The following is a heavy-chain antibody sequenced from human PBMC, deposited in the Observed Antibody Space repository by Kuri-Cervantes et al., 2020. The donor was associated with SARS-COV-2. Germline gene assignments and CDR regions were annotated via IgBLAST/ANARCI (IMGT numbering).Heavy chain of an antibody. J-gene: IGHJ6*03. V-gene: IGHV4-38-2*01. D-gene: IGHD6-6*01. Sequence: SETLSLTCAVSGYSISSGYCWGWIRQPPGKGLEWIGSIYHSGSTYYNPSLKSRVTISVDTSKNQFSLKLSSVTAADTAVYYCARVVDYYYYMDVWGKGTTVTVSS. CDR2: IYHSGST. CDR3: ARVVDYYYYMDV. CDR1: GYSISSGYC.